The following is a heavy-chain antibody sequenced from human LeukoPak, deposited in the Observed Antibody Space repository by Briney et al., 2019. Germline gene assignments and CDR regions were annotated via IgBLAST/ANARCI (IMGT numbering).Heavy chain of an antibody. V-gene: IGHV3-21*01. Sequence: GGSLRLSCAASGFTFSNAWMNWVRQAPGKGLEWVSSITASSTAIYSADSVKGRFTISRDNAKNFLYLQMNSLRAEDTAVYYCAELGITMIGGVWGKGTTVTISS. J-gene: IGHJ6*04. CDR3: AELGITMIGGV. CDR1: GFTFSNAW. D-gene: IGHD3-10*02. CDR2: ITASSTAI.